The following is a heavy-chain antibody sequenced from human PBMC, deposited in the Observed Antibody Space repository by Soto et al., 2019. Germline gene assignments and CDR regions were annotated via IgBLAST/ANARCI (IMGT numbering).Heavy chain of an antibody. CDR3: AREGEYYYGMDV. CDR1: GFTFSSYS. Sequence: PGGSLRLSCAASGFTFSSYSMTWVRQAPGKGLEWVSYISSSGTTIYYADSVKGRFTISRDNAKNSLSVQMNSLRDEDTAVYYCAREGEYYYGMDVWGQGTTVTVSS. CDR2: ISSSGTTI. D-gene: IGHD2-21*01. J-gene: IGHJ6*02. V-gene: IGHV3-48*02.